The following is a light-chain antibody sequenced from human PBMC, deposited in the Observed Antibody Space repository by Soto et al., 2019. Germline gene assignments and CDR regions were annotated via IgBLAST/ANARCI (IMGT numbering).Light chain of an antibody. Sequence: DIPMTQSPSTLSASVGDRVTITCRASQSISMWLAWYQQKPGKAPKVLIHDVYSLESGVPSRFSGSGSGTEFTLTISSLQPEDSATYYCQQYKTSSKTFGQGTKVEIK. V-gene: IGKV1-5*01. CDR2: DVY. J-gene: IGKJ1*01. CDR3: QQYKTSSKT. CDR1: QSISMW.